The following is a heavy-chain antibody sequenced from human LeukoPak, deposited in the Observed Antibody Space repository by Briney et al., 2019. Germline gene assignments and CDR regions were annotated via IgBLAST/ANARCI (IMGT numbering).Heavy chain of an antibody. CDR3: ARARGYAFDI. CDR2: ISSSSSTI. CDR1: GFTFSSYS. V-gene: IGHV3-48*01. Sequence: GGSLRLSCAASGFTFSSYSMNWVRQAPGKGLEWVSYISSSSSTIYYADSVKGRFTISRDNAKNSLYLQMNSLRAEDTAVYYCARARGYAFDIWGQGTMATVPS. J-gene: IGHJ3*02.